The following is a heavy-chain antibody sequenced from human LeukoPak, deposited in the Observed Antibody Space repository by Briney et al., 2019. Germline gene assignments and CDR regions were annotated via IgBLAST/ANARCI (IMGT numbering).Heavy chain of an antibody. Sequence: SETLSLTCTVSSDSISGSTYYWGWIRQSPGKGLEWIGSSYYSGITYYNPSLKSRVTISVDTSKNLFSLKVSSVTAADTAVYFCARHGPAANRGAEYFQHWGQGTLVTVSS. CDR3: ARHGPAANRGAEYFQH. J-gene: IGHJ1*01. D-gene: IGHD3-16*02. V-gene: IGHV4-39*01. CDR1: SDSISGSTYY. CDR2: SYYSGIT.